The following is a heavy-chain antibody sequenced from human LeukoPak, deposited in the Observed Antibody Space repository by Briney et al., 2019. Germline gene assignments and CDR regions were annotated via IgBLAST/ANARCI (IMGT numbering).Heavy chain of an antibody. CDR2: INHSGST. CDR3: ARVSLRWAQNDY. V-gene: IGHV4-34*01. Sequence: PSETLSLTCAVYGGSFSGYYWSWIRQPPGKGLEWIGEINHSGSTNYNPSLRSRVTISVDTSKNQFSLKLSSVTAADTAVYYCARVSLRWAQNDYWGQGTLVTVSS. CDR1: GGSFSGYY. J-gene: IGHJ4*02. D-gene: IGHD4-23*01.